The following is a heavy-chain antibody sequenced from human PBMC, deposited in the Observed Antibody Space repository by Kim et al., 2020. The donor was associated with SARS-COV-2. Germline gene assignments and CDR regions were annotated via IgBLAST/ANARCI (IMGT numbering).Heavy chain of an antibody. CDR3: AKDSMIWNAWSGYFDY. CDR1: GFTFSSYG. J-gene: IGHJ4*02. V-gene: IGHV3-30*18. D-gene: IGHD3-3*01. Sequence: GGSLRLSCAASGFTFSSYGMHWVRQAPGKGLEWVAVISYDGSNKYYADSVKGRFTISRDNSKNTLYLQMNSLRAEDTAVYYCAKDSMIWNAWSGYFDYWGQGTLVTVSS. CDR2: ISYDGSNK.